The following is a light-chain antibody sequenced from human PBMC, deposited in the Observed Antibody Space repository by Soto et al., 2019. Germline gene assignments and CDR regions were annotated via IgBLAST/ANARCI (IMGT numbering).Light chain of an antibody. Sequence: QSVLTPPGSVSGSPGQSSTISCTGTSSDVGGSDSLSWYPQQPGKGPKLMIYEVSNRPSGVSNRFSGSKSGNTASRTISGHQAGGEAAYHGNSNTSSSTRDGCGTGTKGPVL. CDR3: NSNTSSSTRDG. CDR2: EVS. CDR1: SSDVGGSDS. V-gene: IGLV2-14*01. J-gene: IGLJ1*01.